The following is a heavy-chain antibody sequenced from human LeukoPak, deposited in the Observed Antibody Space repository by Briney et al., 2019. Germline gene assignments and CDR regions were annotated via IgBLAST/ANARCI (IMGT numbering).Heavy chain of an antibody. CDR1: GFTFSSYA. CDR2: INSDGSNT. V-gene: IGHV3-74*01. Sequence: GGSLRLSCAASGFTFSSYAMSWVRQAPGKGLVWVSRINSDGSNTSYADSVKGRFMISRDNAKNTLYLQMNSLRAEDTAVYYCARDHSSSWYGMDYWGQGTLVTVSS. J-gene: IGHJ4*02. CDR3: ARDHSSSWYGMDY. D-gene: IGHD6-13*01.